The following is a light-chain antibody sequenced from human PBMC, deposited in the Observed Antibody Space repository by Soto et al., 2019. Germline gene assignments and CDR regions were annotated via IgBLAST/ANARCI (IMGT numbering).Light chain of an antibody. J-gene: IGKJ3*01. V-gene: IGKV1-39*01. Sequence: DIQMTQSPSSLFASVGDTVTITCRASQTINSYLNWYQQKPGQAPKLLIYVASSLQNGVPSRFRDSGSGTDFTLSISSLEPEDFATYYCQQSYNIPLTFGPGTKLDFK. CDR3: QQSYNIPLT. CDR2: VAS. CDR1: QTINSY.